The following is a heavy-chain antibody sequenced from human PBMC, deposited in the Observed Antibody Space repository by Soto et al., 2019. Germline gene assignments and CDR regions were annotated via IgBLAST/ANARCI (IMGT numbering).Heavy chain of an antibody. CDR2: ISSGSSII. CDR1: GFAFNSYS. D-gene: IGHD6-25*01. Sequence: EVQLVESGGGLVQPGGSLSLSCAASGFAFNSYSGNWVRQAPGKGLEWVSYISSGSSIIYYADSVKGRFTISRDDAKNTLYLQMNSLRDEDTAVYYCAIGVSGYHVDYGMDVWGQGTTVTVSS. V-gene: IGHV3-48*02. CDR3: AIGVSGYHVDYGMDV. J-gene: IGHJ6*02.